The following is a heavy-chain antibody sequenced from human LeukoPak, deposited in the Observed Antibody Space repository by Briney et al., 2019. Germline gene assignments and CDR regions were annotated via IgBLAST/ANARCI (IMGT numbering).Heavy chain of an antibody. CDR2: ISGGGRST. CDR1: GFTFSSYG. J-gene: IGHJ4*02. V-gene: IGHV3-23*01. Sequence: PGGSLRLSCAASGFTFSSYGMSWVRQAPGKGLEWVSTISGGGRSTDYADSVKGHFTISRDNSKNTLYLQMNSLRAEDTAVYYCARERYFDYWGQGTLVTVSS. CDR3: ARERYFDY.